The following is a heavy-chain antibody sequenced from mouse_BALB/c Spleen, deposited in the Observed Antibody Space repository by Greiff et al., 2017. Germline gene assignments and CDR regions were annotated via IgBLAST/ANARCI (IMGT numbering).Heavy chain of an antibody. D-gene: IGHD1-1*01. CDR1: GYSITSGYY. CDR3: ARGPYYYGSPWFAY. CDR2: ISYDGSN. V-gene: IGHV3-6*02. J-gene: IGHJ3*01. Sequence: EVKLQVSGPGLVKPSQSLSLTCSVTGYSITSGYYWNWIRQFPGNKLEWMGYISYDGSNNYNPSLKNRISITRDTSKNQFFLKFNSVTTEDTATYYCARGPYYYGSPWFAYWGQGTLVTVSA.